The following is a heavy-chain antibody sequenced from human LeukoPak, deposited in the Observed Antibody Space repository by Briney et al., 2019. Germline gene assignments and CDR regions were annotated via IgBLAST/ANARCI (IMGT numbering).Heavy chain of an antibody. Sequence: ASVKVSCKASGYTFTGYFMHWVRQAPGQGLEWMGWINPNSGGTDYAQKFQGRVTMTRDTSISTAYMELSRPRSDDTAVYYCARDYCSSTSCYEHGIDYWGQGTLVTVSS. D-gene: IGHD2-2*01. CDR2: INPNSGGT. J-gene: IGHJ4*02. CDR3: ARDYCSSTSCYEHGIDY. V-gene: IGHV1-2*02. CDR1: GYTFTGYF.